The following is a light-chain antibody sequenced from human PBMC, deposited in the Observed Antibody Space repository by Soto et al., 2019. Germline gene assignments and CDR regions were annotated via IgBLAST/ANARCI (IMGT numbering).Light chain of an antibody. Sequence: QSVLTQPASVSGSPGQSITISCTGTTSDVGGSNYVSWYQQHPGKAPKLIIFEVNNRPSGVSPRFSGSKSGNTASLSISGLQAEDEAEYFCCSYTVIDTPLVFGGGTNVTVL. V-gene: IGLV2-14*01. CDR3: CSYTVIDTPLV. CDR1: TSDVGGSNY. J-gene: IGLJ2*01. CDR2: EVN.